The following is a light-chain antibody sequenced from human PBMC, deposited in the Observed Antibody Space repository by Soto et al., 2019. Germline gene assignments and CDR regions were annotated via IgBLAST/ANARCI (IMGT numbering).Light chain of an antibody. J-gene: IGKJ1*01. CDR1: QGISSY. Sequence: IPLTQSPCFLRAALGGRVTMPRRVSQGISSYLAWYQQKPGQAPKLLIYAASNLYTGVPARFSGSGSGTDFTLTISSLEPEDFASYYCLQDDGSSWTFGQGTKVDIK. CDR3: LQDDGSSWT. V-gene: IGKV1-9*01. CDR2: AAS.